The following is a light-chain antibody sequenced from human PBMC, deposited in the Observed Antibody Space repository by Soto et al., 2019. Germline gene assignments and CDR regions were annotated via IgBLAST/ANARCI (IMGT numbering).Light chain of an antibody. J-gene: IGLJ3*02. CDR1: ISNIGNNY. CDR3: GSWDRGLSAWV. Sequence: QSGLTQSPSVSAAPGQRVTISCSGSISNIGNNYVSWYQQVPGTAPKLLIYDNNQRPSGIPDRFSGSKSGTSATLVITGLQTGDEADYYCGSWDRGLSAWVFGGGTKLTVL. V-gene: IGLV1-51*01. CDR2: DNN.